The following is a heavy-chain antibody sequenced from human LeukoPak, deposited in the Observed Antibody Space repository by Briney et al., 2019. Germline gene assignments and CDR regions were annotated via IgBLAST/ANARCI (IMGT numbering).Heavy chain of an antibody. Sequence: GGSLRLSCAASGFTFSSYAMHWVRQVPGQGLEWVAVISYDGNNKYYADSVKGRFTISTDNSKNTLYLQMNSLRAEDTAVYYCARGPSRVGYYYGMDVWGKGTTVTVSS. CDR3: ARGPSRVGYYYGMDV. CDR1: GFTFSSYA. V-gene: IGHV3-30*04. J-gene: IGHJ6*04. D-gene: IGHD5-24*01. CDR2: ISYDGNNK.